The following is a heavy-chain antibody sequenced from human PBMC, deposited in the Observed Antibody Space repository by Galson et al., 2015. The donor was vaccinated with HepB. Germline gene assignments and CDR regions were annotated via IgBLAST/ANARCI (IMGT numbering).Heavy chain of an antibody. CDR2: INPNSGGT. Sequence: SVKVSCKASGYTFTGYYMHWVRQAPGQGLEWMGWINPNSGGTNYAQKFQGRVTMTRDTSISTAYMELSRLRSDDTAVYYCARVRVANDLYYYGMDVWGQGTTVTVSS. J-gene: IGHJ6*02. D-gene: IGHD3-3*01. CDR1: GYTFTGYY. V-gene: IGHV1-2*02. CDR3: ARVRVANDLYYYGMDV.